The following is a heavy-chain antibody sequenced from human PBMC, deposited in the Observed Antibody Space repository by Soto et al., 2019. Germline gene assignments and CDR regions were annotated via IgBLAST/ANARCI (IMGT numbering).Heavy chain of an antibody. CDR1: GYTFTGYY. V-gene: IGHV1-2*02. D-gene: IGHD3-3*02. Sequence: ASVKVSCKASGYTFTGYYIHCVRQAPAQGLEWMGEISPKSGGTKYTQKFQGRVTMTRDTYITTVYMDLSNLSPDDTAVYYCGKGRRGAVGIFYWGQGTLVTVSS. CDR2: ISPKSGGT. J-gene: IGHJ4*02. CDR3: GKGRRGAVGIFY.